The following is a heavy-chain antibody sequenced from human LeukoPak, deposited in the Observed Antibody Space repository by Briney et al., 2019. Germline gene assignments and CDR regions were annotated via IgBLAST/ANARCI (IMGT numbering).Heavy chain of an antibody. J-gene: IGHJ4*02. V-gene: IGHV3-23*01. Sequence: GGSLRLSCAASGFTFSSYGMSWVRQAPGKGLEWVSAISGSGGSTYYADSVKGRFTISRDNSKNTLYLQMNSLRAEDTAVYYCAKPGAQWLVRPIDYWGQGTLVTVSS. CDR1: GFTFSSYG. D-gene: IGHD6-19*01. CDR2: ISGSGGST. CDR3: AKPGAQWLVRPIDY.